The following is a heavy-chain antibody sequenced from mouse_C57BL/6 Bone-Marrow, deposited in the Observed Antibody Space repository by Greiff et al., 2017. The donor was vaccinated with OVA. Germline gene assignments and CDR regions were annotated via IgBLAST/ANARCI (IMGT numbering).Heavy chain of an antibody. D-gene: IGHD1-1*01. CDR3: ARDYYGSSYGFAY. V-gene: IGHV1-18*01. Sequence: DVQLQESGPELVKPGASVKIPCKASGYTFTDYNMDWVKQSHGKSLEWIGDINPNNGGTIYNQKFKGKATLTVDKSSSTAYMELRSLTSEDTAVYYCARDYYGSSYGFAYWGQGTLVTVSA. CDR2: INPNNGGT. J-gene: IGHJ3*01. CDR1: GYTFTDYN.